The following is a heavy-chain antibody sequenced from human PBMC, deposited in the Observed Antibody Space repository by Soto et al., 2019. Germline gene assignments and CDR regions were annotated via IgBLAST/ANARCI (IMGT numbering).Heavy chain of an antibody. CDR1: GFTFSSYG. J-gene: IGHJ6*02. CDR2: ISYDGSNK. D-gene: IGHD3-3*01. V-gene: IGHV3-30*03. Sequence: PGGSLRLSCAASGFTFSSYGMHWVRQAPGKGLEWVAVISYDGSNKYYADSVKGRFTISRDNSKNTLYLQMNSLRAEDTAVYYCVRGFNDFWSGHPGDGLDVWGPGTTVTVSS. CDR3: VRGFNDFWSGHPGDGLDV.